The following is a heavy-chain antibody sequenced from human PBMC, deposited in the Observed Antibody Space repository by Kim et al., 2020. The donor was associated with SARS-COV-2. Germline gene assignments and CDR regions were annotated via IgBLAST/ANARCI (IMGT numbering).Heavy chain of an antibody. J-gene: IGHJ4*02. D-gene: IGHD3-10*01. Sequence: TAYAASVKGRCTISRDDSKNTAYLQMNSLKTEETAVYYCTSSGSYYTVDYWGQGTLVTVSS. CDR2: T. CDR3: TSSGSYYTVDY. V-gene: IGHV3-73*01.